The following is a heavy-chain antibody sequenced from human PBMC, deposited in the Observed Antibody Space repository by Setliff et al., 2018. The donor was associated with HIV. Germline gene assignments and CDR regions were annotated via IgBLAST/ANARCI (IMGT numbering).Heavy chain of an antibody. CDR1: GGSFSGYY. V-gene: IGHV4-34*01. CDR3: ARGGTHYGTGTNQRLDY. J-gene: IGHJ4*02. D-gene: IGHD3-10*01. Sequence: SETLSLTCAVYGGSFSGYYWSWIRQPPGKGLAWIGEINHSGSTNYNPSLKSRVTLSVDTSKNQFSLKLNSVTAADTAVYFCARGGTHYGTGTNQRLDYWGQGTLVTVSS. CDR2: INHSGST.